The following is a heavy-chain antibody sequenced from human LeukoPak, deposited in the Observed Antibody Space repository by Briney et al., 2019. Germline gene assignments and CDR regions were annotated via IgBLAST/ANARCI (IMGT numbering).Heavy chain of an antibody. D-gene: IGHD3-22*01. Sequence: SETLSLTCAVSGYSITSGYYWGWIRQPPGKGLEWIGTIYHSGSTYYNPSLKSRVTISVDTSKNQFSLKLSSVTAADTAVYYCARVPHYYDSSGYYSEDAFDIWGQGTMVTVSS. CDR1: GYSITSGYY. CDR3: ARVPHYYDSSGYYSEDAFDI. J-gene: IGHJ3*02. V-gene: IGHV4-38-2*01. CDR2: IYHSGST.